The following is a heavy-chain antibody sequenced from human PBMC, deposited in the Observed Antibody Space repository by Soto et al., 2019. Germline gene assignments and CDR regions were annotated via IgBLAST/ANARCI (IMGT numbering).Heavy chain of an antibody. J-gene: IGHJ5*02. V-gene: IGHV4-39*01. CDR1: GGSVRSRSYC. CDR2: INYRGTT. Sequence: QLQLQESGPGLVAPSETLSLTCTVSGGSVRSRSYCWAWVRQSPAKGLEWIGSINYRGTTFYIASIKSRATISIDTYKNQFSLRLISVTAADTAVYYCARLVACNGGSCKFDPWGQGTLVTVSS. D-gene: IGHD2-15*01. CDR3: ARLVACNGGSCKFDP.